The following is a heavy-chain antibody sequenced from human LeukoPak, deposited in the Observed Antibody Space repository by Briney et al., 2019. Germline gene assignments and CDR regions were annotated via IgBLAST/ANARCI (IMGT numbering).Heavy chain of an antibody. J-gene: IGHJ4*02. V-gene: IGHV4-61*02. CDR1: GGSITSVSDS. CDR2: LYGSERT. CDR3: AKIKDFGELLVFDS. Sequence: PSETLSLTCTVSGGSITSVSDSWSWIRQPAGKGLEWLGRLYGSERTSYNPSLSSRITVSSDASKNQISLKLTSVTAADTAVYYCAKIKDFGELLVFDSWGQGILGTGSS. D-gene: IGHD3-10*01.